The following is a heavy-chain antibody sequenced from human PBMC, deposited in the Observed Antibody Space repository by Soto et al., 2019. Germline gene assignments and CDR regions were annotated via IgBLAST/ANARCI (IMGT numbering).Heavy chain of an antibody. D-gene: IGHD2-15*01. V-gene: IGHV3-7*01. J-gene: IGHJ4*02. CDR3: ARGGDDIVVVVADTNFEY. CDR1: GFTFSSYW. Sequence: GGSLRLSCAASGFTFSSYWMSWVRQAPGKGLEWVANIKQDGSEKYYVDSVKGRFTISRDNAKNSLYLQMNSLRAEDTAVYYCARGGDDIVVVVADTNFEYWGQGTLVTVSS. CDR2: IKQDGSEK.